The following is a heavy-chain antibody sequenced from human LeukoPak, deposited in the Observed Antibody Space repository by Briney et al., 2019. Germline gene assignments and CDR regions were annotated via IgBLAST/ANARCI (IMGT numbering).Heavy chain of an antibody. CDR2: INHSGST. Sequence: PSETLSLTCAVYGGSFSAYYWSWIRQPPGKGLEWIGEINHSGSTNYNPSLKSRVTISVDTSKNQFSLKLSSVTAADTAVYHCARVAPERDLNLDYWGQGTLVTVSS. D-gene: IGHD1-1*01. V-gene: IGHV4-34*01. J-gene: IGHJ4*02. CDR1: GGSFSAYY. CDR3: ARVAPERDLNLDY.